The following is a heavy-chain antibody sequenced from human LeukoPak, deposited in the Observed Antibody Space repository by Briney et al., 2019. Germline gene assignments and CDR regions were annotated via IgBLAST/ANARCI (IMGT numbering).Heavy chain of an antibody. CDR2: FDPEDGET. D-gene: IGHD3-10*01. CDR1: GYTLTELS. J-gene: IGHJ3*02. CDR3: ATDRGTGSQNAFDI. V-gene: IGHV1-24*01. Sequence: GASVKVSCKVSGYTLTELSMHWVRQAPGKGLEWMGGFDPEDGETIYAQKFQGRVTMTEDTSTDTAYVELSSLRSEDTAVYYCATDRGTGSQNAFDIWGQGTMVTISS.